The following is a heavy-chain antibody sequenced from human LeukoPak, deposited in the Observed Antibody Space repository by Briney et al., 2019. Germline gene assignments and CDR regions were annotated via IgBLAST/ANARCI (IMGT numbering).Heavy chain of an antibody. CDR1: GGSISSYY. D-gene: IGHD6-13*01. CDR2: IYYSGST. V-gene: IGHV4-59*08. CDR3: ARHWETSSWYVDY. J-gene: IGHJ4*02. Sequence: SETLSLTCTVSGGSISSYYWSWIRQPPGKGLEWIGYIYYSGSTNYNPSLKSRVTISVDTSKNQFSLKLSSVTAADTAVYYCARHWETSSWYVDYWGQGTLVTVSS.